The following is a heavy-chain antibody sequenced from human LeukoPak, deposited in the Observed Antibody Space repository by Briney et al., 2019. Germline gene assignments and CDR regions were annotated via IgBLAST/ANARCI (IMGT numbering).Heavy chain of an antibody. V-gene: IGHV4-39*01. Sequence: SETLSLNCNVSGGSISSSSYYWRWIRQPPGKALECIGSIYYSGSTYYNPSLKSRVTISVDTSKNQFSLKLSSVTAADTAVYYCARQSNTAMVPYYFDYWGQGTLVTVSS. D-gene: IGHD5-18*01. J-gene: IGHJ4*02. CDR1: GGSISSSSYY. CDR3: ARQSNTAMVPYYFDY. CDR2: IYYSGST.